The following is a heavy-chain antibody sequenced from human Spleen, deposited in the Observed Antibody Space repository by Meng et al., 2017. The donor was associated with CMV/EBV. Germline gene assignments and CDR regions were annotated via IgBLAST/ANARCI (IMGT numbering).Heavy chain of an antibody. J-gene: IGHJ6*02. CDR2: ISGSGSNI. D-gene: IGHD1-1*01. Sequence: GESLKISCAASGFTFSSYSMSWIRQAPGKGLEWVSFISGSGSNIKYADSVKGRFTMSRDNAKKSLYLQMNSLRAEDTAVYYCARHQLGRRQPTIFNHYYGLDVWGQGTTVTVSS. V-gene: IGHV3-48*04. CDR3: ARHQLGRRQPTIFNHYYGLDV. CDR1: GFTFSSYS.